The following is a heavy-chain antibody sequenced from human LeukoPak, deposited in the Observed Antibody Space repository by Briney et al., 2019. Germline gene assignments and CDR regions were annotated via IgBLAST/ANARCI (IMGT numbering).Heavy chain of an antibody. J-gene: IGHJ4*02. CDR3: ASNSFDYYGSGSYSVDY. D-gene: IGHD3-10*01. CDR1: GGSFSPYY. CDR2: INHSGST. Sequence: SETLSLTCAVYGGSFSPYYWNWIRQPPGKGLEWIGEINHSGSTNYNPSLKSRVTISVDTSKNQFSLKLSSVTAADTAVYYCASNSFDYYGSGSYSVDYWGQGTLVTVSS. V-gene: IGHV4-34*01.